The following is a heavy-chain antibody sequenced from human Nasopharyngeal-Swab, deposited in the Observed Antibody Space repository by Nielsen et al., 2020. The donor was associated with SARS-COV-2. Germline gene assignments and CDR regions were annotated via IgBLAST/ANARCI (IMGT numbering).Heavy chain of an antibody. CDR2: ISSSSSYI. J-gene: IGHJ6*02. D-gene: IGHD1-26*01. CDR3: ARSNHSGSYYYGMDV. Sequence: GESLKISCAASGFTFSSYNMNWVRQAPGKGLEWVSSISSSSSYIYYADSVKGRFTISSDNAKNSLYLQMNSLRAEDTAVYYCARSNHSGSYYYGMDVWGQGTTVTVSS. CDR1: GFTFSSYN. V-gene: IGHV3-21*01.